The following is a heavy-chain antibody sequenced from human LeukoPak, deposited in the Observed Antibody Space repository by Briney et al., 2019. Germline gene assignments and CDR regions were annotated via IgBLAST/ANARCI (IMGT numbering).Heavy chain of an antibody. CDR2: INHSGST. CDR3: ARAWFGDENYYYYYMDV. V-gene: IGHV4-38-2*02. CDR1: GYSISSGYY. Sequence: SETLSLTCTVSGYSISSGYYWSWIRQPPGKGLEWIGEINHSGSTNYNPSLKSRVTIPVDTSKNQFSLKLSSVTAADTAVYYCARAWFGDENYYYYYMDVWGKGTTVTVSS. D-gene: IGHD3-10*01. J-gene: IGHJ6*03.